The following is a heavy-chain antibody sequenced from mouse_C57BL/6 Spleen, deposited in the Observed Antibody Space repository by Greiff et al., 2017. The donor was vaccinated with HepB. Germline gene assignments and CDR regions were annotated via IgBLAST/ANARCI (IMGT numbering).Heavy chain of an antibody. CDR2: FYPGSGSI. CDR3: ARHEEKRGTGNVRYFDV. D-gene: IGHD4-1*01. J-gene: IGHJ1*03. V-gene: IGHV1-62-2*01. Sequence: VQLQQSGAELVKPGASVKLSCKASGYTFTEYTIHWVKQRSGQGLEWIGWFYPGSGSIKYNEKFKDKATLTADKSSSTVYMELSRLTSEDSAVYFCARHEEKRGTGNVRYFDVWGTGTTVTVSS. CDR1: GYTFTEYT.